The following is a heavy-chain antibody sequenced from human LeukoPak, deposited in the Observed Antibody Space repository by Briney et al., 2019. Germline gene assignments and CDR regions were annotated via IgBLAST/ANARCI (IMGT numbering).Heavy chain of an antibody. CDR3: ARGSVLRYFDWLLPTNMDV. D-gene: IGHD3-9*01. Sequence: ASVKVSCKASGYTFTSYYMHWVRQAPGQGLEWMGIINPSGGSTSYAQKFQGRVTMTRDTSTSTVYMELSSLRSEDTAVYYCARGSVLRYFDWLLPTNMDVWGKGTTVTISS. V-gene: IGHV1-46*01. CDR1: GYTFTSYY. CDR2: INPSGGST. J-gene: IGHJ6*03.